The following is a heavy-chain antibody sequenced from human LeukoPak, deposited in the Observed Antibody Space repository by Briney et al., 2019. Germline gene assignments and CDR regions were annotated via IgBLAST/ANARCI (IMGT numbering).Heavy chain of an antibody. CDR2: IRYDGSNK. CDR3: AKEGIVGARASFDI. D-gene: IGHD1-26*01. Sequence: SGGSLRLSCAASGFTFSSYGMHWVRQAPGKGLEWVAFIRYDGSNKYYADSVKGRFTISRDNSKNTLYLQMNSLRAEDTAVYYYAKEGIVGARASFDIWGQGTMVTVSS. J-gene: IGHJ3*02. V-gene: IGHV3-30*02. CDR1: GFTFSSYG.